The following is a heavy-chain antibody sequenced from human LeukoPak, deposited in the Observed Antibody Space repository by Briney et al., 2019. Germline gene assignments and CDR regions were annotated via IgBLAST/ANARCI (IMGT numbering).Heavy chain of an antibody. J-gene: IGHJ5*01. Sequence: SGPTLVKPTQTLTLTCTFSGFSLSTSGVGVGWIRQPPGKALEWLALIYWDDDKRYSPSLKSRLTITKDTSKNQVVLTMTNMDPVDTATYYCVEGHYDVLTAYSTPFYSWGQGTLVTVSS. CDR3: VEGHYDVLTAYSTPFYS. CDR1: GFSLSTSGVG. D-gene: IGHD3-9*01. CDR2: IYWDDDK. V-gene: IGHV2-5*02.